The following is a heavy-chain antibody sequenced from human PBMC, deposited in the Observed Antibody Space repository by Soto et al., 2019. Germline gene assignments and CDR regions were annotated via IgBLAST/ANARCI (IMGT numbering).Heavy chain of an antibody. J-gene: IGHJ4*02. CDR2: IWYDGSNK. Sequence: GGSLRLSCAASGFTFSSYGMHWVRQAPGKGLEWVAVIWYDGSNKYYADSVKGRFTISRDNSKNTLYLQMNSLRAEDTAVYYCARDMLSVVVPGYWGQGTLVTVSS. CDR1: GFTFSSYG. D-gene: IGHD2-2*01. V-gene: IGHV3-33*01. CDR3: ARDMLSVVVPGY.